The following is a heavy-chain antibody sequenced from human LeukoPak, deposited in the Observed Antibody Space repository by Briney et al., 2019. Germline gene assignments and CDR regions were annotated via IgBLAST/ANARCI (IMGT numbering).Heavy chain of an antibody. Sequence: PSQTLSLTCTVSGGSISSGSYYWSWIRQPAGKGLEWIGRIYTSGSTNYNPSLKSRVTISVDTSKNQFSLKLSSVTAADTAVYYCARGDGYNIDYWGQGTLSPSPQ. V-gene: IGHV4-61*02. CDR1: GGSISSGSYY. CDR2: IYTSGST. J-gene: IGHJ4*02. D-gene: IGHD5-24*01. CDR3: ARGDGYNIDY.